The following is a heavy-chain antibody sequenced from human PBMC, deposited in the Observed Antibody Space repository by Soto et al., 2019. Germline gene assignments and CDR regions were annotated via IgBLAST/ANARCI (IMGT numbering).Heavy chain of an antibody. Sequence: SVKVSCKASGCTFSSYAISWVRQAPGQGLEWMGGIIPIFGTANYAQKFQGRVTITADKSTSTAYMELSSLRSEDTAVYYCASTWVYYYYGMHVWGQGTMVTVSS. CDR1: GCTFSSYA. CDR3: ASTWVYYYYGMHV. CDR2: IIPIFGTA. V-gene: IGHV1-69*06. J-gene: IGHJ6*01. D-gene: IGHD7-27*01.